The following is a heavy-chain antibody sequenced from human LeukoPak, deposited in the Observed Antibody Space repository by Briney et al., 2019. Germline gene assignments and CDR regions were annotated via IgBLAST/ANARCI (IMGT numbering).Heavy chain of an antibody. J-gene: IGHJ3*02. CDR3: ARDAFDI. CDR1: GFKFSRYG. Sequence: GGSLRLSCAATGFKFSRYGMHWVRQAPGKGLEWVSYISSSSSTIYYADSVKGRFTISRDNAKNSLYLQMNSLRAEDTAVYYCARDAFDIWGQGTMVTVSS. CDR2: ISSSSSTI. V-gene: IGHV3-48*01.